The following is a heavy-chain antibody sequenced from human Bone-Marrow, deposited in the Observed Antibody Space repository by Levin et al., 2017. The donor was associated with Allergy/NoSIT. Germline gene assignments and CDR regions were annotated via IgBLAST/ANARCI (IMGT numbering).Heavy chain of an antibody. J-gene: IGHJ6*02. V-gene: IGHV3-23*01. D-gene: IGHD6-19*01. Sequence: LSLTCAASGFTFSSYPMSWVRQAPGKGLEWVSLIRTSGGSTYYADSVKGRFTISRDNFKNPLYLQMNILRAEDTAVYYCAKGDEYNSGWYGDYYYAMDVWGQGTTVTVSS. CDR1: GFTFSSYP. CDR2: IRTSGGST. CDR3: AKGDEYNSGWYGDYYYAMDV.